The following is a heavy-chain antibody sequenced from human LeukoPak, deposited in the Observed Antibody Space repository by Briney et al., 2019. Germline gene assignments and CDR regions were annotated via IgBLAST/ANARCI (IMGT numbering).Heavy chain of an antibody. D-gene: IGHD6-19*01. CDR2: INSDGSST. CDR1: GFIFSRYW. CDR3: ARGYGSSGWVPDY. J-gene: IGHJ4*02. Sequence: PGGSLRLSCAASGFIFSRYWMNWVRQAPGKGPVWVSRINSDGSSTSYADSVKGRFTISRDNAKNSLYLQMNSLRAEDTAVYYCARGYGSSGWVPDYWGQGTLVTVSS. V-gene: IGHV3-74*01.